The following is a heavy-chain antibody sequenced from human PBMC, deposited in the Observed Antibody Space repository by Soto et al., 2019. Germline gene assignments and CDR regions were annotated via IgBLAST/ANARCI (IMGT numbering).Heavy chain of an antibody. D-gene: IGHD5-18*01. CDR1: GFTFSSYA. J-gene: IGHJ6*02. CDR2: ISYDGSNK. CDR3: ASLGYSLHGDYGMDV. Sequence: QVQLVESGGGVVQPGRSLRLSCAASGFTFSSYAMHWVRQAPGKGLEWVAVISYDGSNKYYADSVKGRFTISRDNSKTTLYLQMNSLRAEDTAVYYCASLGYSLHGDYGMDVWGQGTTVTVSS. V-gene: IGHV3-30-3*01.